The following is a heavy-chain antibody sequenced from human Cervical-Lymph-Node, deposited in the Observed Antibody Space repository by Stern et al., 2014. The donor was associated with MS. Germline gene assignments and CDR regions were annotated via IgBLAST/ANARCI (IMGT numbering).Heavy chain of an antibody. CDR2: IYYSGST. V-gene: IGHV4-59*01. D-gene: IGHD1-20*01. J-gene: IGHJ6*02. CDR3: ARGGMNNWNGYYYVMDV. Sequence: QLQLQESGPGLVKPSETLSLTCIVSGSSISDNYWSWIRQPPGKGLEWIGYIYYSGSTNYNPSLKSRVTISGDTSKSQISLKLNSVTAADTAVYYCARGGMNNWNGYYYVMDVWCQGTMVTVSS. CDR1: GSSISDNY.